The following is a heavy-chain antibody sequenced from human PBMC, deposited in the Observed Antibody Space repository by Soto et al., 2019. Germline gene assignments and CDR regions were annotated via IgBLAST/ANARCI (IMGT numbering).Heavy chain of an antibody. D-gene: IGHD6-19*01. CDR2: INPSGGST. CDR3: ASEPSRGQCLDY. CDR1: GYTFTSYY. V-gene: IGHV1-46*03. J-gene: IGHJ4*02. Sequence: GASVKVSCKASGYTFTSYYMHWVRQAPGQGLEWMGIINPSGGSTSYAQKFQGRVTMTRDTSTSTVYMELSSLRSEDTAVYYCASEPSRGQCLDYWGQGTLVTVSS.